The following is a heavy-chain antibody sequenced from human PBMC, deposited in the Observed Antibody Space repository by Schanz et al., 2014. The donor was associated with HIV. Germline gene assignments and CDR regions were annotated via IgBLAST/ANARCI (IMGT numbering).Heavy chain of an antibody. V-gene: IGHV1-2*02. D-gene: IGHD3-22*01. CDR3: ASAGFDDSSGYPDY. J-gene: IGHJ4*02. CDR2: INPNSGGT. Sequence: QVQLVQSGPEVRKPGASVKVSCKASGYTFIDFYIHWVRQAPGQGLEWMGWINPNSGGTNYAQKFQGRVTISRDTSISTAYMEVSRLRSDDTAVYYCASAGFDDSSGYPDYWGQGTLVTVSS. CDR1: GYTFIDFY.